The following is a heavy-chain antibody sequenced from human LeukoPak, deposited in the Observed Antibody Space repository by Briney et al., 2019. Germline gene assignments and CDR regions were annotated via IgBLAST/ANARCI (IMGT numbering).Heavy chain of an antibody. D-gene: IGHD2-21*01. CDR1: GFTFSDYY. V-gene: IGHV3-11*01. Sequence: PGGSLRLSCAASGFTFSDYYMSRIRQAPGKGLEWVSYISSSGSTIYYADSVKGRFTISRDNAKNSLYLQMNSLRAEDTAVYFCARSKMWPPSFDYWGQGTPVTVSS. J-gene: IGHJ4*02. CDR2: ISSSGSTI. CDR3: ARSKMWPPSFDY.